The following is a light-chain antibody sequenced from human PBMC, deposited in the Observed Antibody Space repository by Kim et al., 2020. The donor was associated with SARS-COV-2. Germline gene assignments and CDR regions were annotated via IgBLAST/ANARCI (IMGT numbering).Light chain of an antibody. J-gene: IGLJ1*01. V-gene: IGLV1-40*01. Sequence: QSVLTQPPSVSGAPGQRVTISCTGGSSIIGADYPVHWYQRLPGTAPKLLIYGNTNRPSGVPDRFSGSKSGTSASLAITGLQAEDEADYYCQSYDISLSGFHVFGTGTKVTVL. CDR3: QSYDISLSGFHV. CDR1: SSIIGADYP. CDR2: GNT.